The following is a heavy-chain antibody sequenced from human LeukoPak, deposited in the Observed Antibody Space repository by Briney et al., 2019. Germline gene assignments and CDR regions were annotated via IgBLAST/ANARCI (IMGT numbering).Heavy chain of an antibody. CDR1: GGAISSYY. CDR2: IYYSGGT. Sequence: SETLSLTCTVSGGAISSYYWSWLRQPPGKGLEWIGYIYYSGGTKYNPSLMSRVTISVDRAQNQFSLSLSSVTAADTAVYYCARDGLYDSSGYYMDSWGQGTLVSVSS. V-gene: IGHV4-59*01. CDR3: ARDGLYDSSGYYMDS. J-gene: IGHJ4*02. D-gene: IGHD3-22*01.